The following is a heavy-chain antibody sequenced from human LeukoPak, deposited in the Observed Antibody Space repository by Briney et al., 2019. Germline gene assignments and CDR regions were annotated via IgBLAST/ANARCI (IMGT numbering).Heavy chain of an antibody. J-gene: IGHJ4*02. D-gene: IGHD3-22*01. CDR2: IHYSGST. CDR1: GGSVSSYY. V-gene: IGHV4-59*08. Sequence: PSETLSLTCTVSGGSVSSYYWTWVRQPPGKGPEWIGYIHYSGSTNYNPSLESRVSISIDTSKNQFSLKLSSVTAADTAAYYCARRNSGYYYSFDYWGQGTLVTVSS. CDR3: ARRNSGYYYSFDY.